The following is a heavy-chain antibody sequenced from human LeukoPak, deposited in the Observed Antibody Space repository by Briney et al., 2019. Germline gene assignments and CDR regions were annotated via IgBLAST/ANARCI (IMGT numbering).Heavy chain of an antibody. CDR1: GFTFSNSW. J-gene: IGHJ6*03. CDR2: MKQDGSQK. CDR3: ARDGGGYGYYMDV. D-gene: IGHD5-12*01. Sequence: GGSLRLSCAASGFTFSNSWMSWVRLAPGKGLEWVANMKQDGSQKYYVDSVEGRFTISRDNAKNSLYLQMNSLRAEDTAVYYCARDGGGYGYYMDVWGKGTTVTVSS. V-gene: IGHV3-7*01.